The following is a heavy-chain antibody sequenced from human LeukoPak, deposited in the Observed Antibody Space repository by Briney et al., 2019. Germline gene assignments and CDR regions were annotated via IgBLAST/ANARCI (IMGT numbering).Heavy chain of an antibody. CDR1: GGSISSGGYY. CDR3: ARVAYGYSVDY. Sequence: LSLTCTVSGGSISSGGYYWSWIRQAPGKGLEWVSYISSSSSYTNYADSVKGRFTISRDNAKNSLYLQMNSLRAEDAAVYYCARVAYGYSVDYWGQGTLVTVSS. J-gene: IGHJ4*02. V-gene: IGHV3-11*06. CDR2: ISSSSSYT. D-gene: IGHD5-18*01.